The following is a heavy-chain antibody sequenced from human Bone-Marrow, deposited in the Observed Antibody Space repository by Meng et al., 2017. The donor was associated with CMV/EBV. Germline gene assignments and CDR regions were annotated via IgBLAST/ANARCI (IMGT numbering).Heavy chain of an antibody. CDR2: VPYSGII. CDR1: GGSMSRYY. Sequence: SETLSLTCTVSGGSMSRYYWSWIRQAPGKGLEWIGYVPYSGIISYNPALKSRVSISVDMSKNQFSLSLNSVTAADTAVYYCAIARGIAAPFDYWGQGTLVTVSS. CDR3: AIARGIAAPFDY. J-gene: IGHJ4*02. D-gene: IGHD6-13*01. V-gene: IGHV4-59*01.